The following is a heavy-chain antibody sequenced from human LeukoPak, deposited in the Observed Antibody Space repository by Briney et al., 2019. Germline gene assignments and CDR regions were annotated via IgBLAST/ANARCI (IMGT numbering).Heavy chain of an antibody. J-gene: IGHJ4*02. V-gene: IGHV1-8*03. CDR3: ARLGNSYYYDSSGYFGY. CDR1: GYTFTSYD. D-gene: IGHD3-22*01. Sequence: ASVKVSCKASGYTFTSYDINWVRQATGQGLEWMGWMNPNSGNTIYAQKFQGRVTITRNTSISTAYMELSSLRSEDTAVYYCARLGNSYYYDSSGYFGYWGQGTLVTVSS. CDR2: MNPNSGNT.